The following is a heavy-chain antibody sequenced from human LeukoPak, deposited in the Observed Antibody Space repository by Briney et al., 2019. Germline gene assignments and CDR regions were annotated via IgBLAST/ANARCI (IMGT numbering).Heavy chain of an antibody. CDR3: ARGYFTSTSCYFDY. V-gene: IGHV3-7*01. Sequence: PGGSLRLSCAASGFTFSSYWMSWVRQAPGKGLDWVANIKQDGREKDYVDSVKGRFTISRDNAKNSLYLQMNSLRAEDTAVYYCARGYFTSTSCYFDYWGQGTLVTVSS. J-gene: IGHJ4*02. D-gene: IGHD2-2*01. CDR2: IKQDGREK. CDR1: GFTFSSYW.